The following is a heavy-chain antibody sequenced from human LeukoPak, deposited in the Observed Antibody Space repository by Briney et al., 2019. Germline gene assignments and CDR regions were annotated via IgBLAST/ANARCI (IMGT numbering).Heavy chain of an antibody. J-gene: IGHJ4*02. CDR3: AKGGYDSVQIGYFDY. CDR2: ISYDGSNE. V-gene: IGHV3-30*04. D-gene: IGHD5-12*01. Sequence: PGGSLRLSCEASGFTFSVYAMHWVRRAPGKGLEWVAFISYDGSNESYEHSVKGRFTISRDNSKNTLYLQMTSLRAQDTAVYYSAKGGYDSVQIGYFDYWGQGTLVTVSS. CDR1: GFTFSVYA.